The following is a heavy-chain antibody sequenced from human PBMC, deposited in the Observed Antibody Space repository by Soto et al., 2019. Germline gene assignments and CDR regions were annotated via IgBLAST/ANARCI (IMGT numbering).Heavy chain of an antibody. D-gene: IGHD6-19*01. CDR3: ARGNLGYSSGWPFDY. J-gene: IGHJ4*02. V-gene: IGHV4-30-4*01. CDR2: IYYSGST. CDR1: GGSINSGDYY. Sequence: SETLSLTCTFSGGSINSGDYYWSWIRQPPGKGLEWIGYIYYSGSTYYNPSLKSRVTISADTSKNQFSLKLSSVTAADTAVYYCARGNLGYSSGWPFDYWGQGTLVTVSS.